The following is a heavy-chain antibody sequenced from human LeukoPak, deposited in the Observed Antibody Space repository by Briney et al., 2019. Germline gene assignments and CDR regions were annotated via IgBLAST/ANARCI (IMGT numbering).Heavy chain of an antibody. V-gene: IGHV3-23*01. CDR2: ISGSGGST. Sequence: GGSLRLSCAASGFSFSNYAMNWVRQAPGMGLEWVSAISGSGGSTYYADSVKGRFTISRDNSKNTLYLQMNSLRAEDTAVYYCAKFSKEQWLEGSNYWGQGTLVTVSS. CDR1: GFSFSNYA. D-gene: IGHD6-19*01. CDR3: AKFSKEQWLEGSNY. J-gene: IGHJ4*02.